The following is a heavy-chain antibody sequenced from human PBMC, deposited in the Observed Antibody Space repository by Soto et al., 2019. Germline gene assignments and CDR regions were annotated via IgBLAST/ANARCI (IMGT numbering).Heavy chain of an antibody. D-gene: IGHD5-18*01. CDR3: ARHYGYGYARD. CDR2: IYYSGST. J-gene: IGHJ4*02. CDR1: GGSISSYY. Sequence: QVQLQESGPGLVKPSETLSLTCTVSGGSISSYYWSWIRQPPGKGLEWIGYIYYSGSTNYNPSLKSRVTISVDTSKNQFSLKLSSVTAADTDVYYCARHYGYGYARDWGQGTLVTVSS. V-gene: IGHV4-59*08.